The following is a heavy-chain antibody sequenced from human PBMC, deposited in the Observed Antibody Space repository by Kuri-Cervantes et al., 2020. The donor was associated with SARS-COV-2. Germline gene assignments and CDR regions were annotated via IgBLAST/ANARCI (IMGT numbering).Heavy chain of an antibody. CDR3: AKDWNVTSRDNSPWYYLDF. CDR2: IKQDGSEK. Sequence: GEPLKISCEASGFTFSSQWMSWVRQAPGKGLEWVANIKQDGSEKYYVDSVKGRFTISRDNDKNSLYLQMNSLRAEDTAVYYCAKDWNVTSRDNSPWYYLDFWGQGTLVTVSS. D-gene: IGHD1-1*01. CDR1: GFTFSSQW. V-gene: IGHV3-7*01. J-gene: IGHJ4*02.